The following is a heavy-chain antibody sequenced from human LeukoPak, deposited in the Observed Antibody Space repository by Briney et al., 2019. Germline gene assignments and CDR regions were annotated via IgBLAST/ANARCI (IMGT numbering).Heavy chain of an antibody. Sequence: TGGSLRLSCVASGFTVSSNYMNWVRQAPGKGLEWVGRIASKTDGGTTDYAAPVKGRFTISRDDSRNTLFLQMNSLKTEDTAVYYCTTGIRGDCGQGTLVTVSS. V-gene: IGHV3-15*04. J-gene: IGHJ4*02. CDR3: TTGIRGD. CDR2: IASKTDGGTT. CDR1: GFTVSSNY.